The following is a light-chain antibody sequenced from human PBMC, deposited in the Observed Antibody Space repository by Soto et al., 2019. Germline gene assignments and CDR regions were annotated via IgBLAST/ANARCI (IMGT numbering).Light chain of an antibody. CDR2: SAS. J-gene: IGKJ1*01. V-gene: IGKV3-20*01. CDR1: QSVASSY. Sequence: EVVLTQSPGTLSLSPGERVTLSCRASQSVASSYLAWYQQKPGRAPRLLFYSASSRATGIPDRFSGSGSGTDFTLTISRLEPEDFAVYYCHHFGSLPETFGQGTTV. CDR3: HHFGSLPET.